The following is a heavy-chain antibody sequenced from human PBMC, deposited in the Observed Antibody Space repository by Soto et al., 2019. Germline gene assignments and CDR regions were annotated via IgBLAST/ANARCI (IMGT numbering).Heavy chain of an antibody. D-gene: IGHD3-10*01. Sequence: PGGSLRLSCAASGFAFTIHAMTWVRQAPGKGLEWVSSISGSGGSTYYADSVKGRFTISRDNSKNTLYLQMNGLRAEDTALYYCAKPINVVRGNIYYFDYWGQGTLVTVAS. CDR1: GFAFTIHA. CDR3: AKPINVVRGNIYYFDY. J-gene: IGHJ4*02. V-gene: IGHV3-23*01. CDR2: ISGSGGST.